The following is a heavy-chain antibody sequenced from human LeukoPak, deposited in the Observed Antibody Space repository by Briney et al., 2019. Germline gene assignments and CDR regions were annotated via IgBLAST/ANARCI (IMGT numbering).Heavy chain of an antibody. CDR2: INPNSGGT. CDR3: ARVGSGYYDYFDY. Sequence: QGLECMGWINPNSGGTNYAQKFQGRVTMTRDTSISTAYMELSRLRSDDTAVYYCARVGSGYYDYFDYWGQGTLVTVSS. V-gene: IGHV1-2*02. D-gene: IGHD3-22*01. J-gene: IGHJ4*02.